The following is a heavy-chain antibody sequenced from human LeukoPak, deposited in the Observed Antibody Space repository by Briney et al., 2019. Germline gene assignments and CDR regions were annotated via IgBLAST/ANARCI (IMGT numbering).Heavy chain of an antibody. Sequence: GGSLRLSCAASGFTFSSYSMNWVRQAPGKGLEWVSSISSSSSYIYYADSVKGRFTISRDNAKNSLYLQMNSLRAEDTAVYYCARETGYSSSWYGGFFDYWGQGTLVTVSS. D-gene: IGHD6-13*01. CDR1: GFTFSSYS. CDR2: ISSSSSYI. CDR3: ARETGYSSSWYGGFFDY. J-gene: IGHJ4*02. V-gene: IGHV3-21*01.